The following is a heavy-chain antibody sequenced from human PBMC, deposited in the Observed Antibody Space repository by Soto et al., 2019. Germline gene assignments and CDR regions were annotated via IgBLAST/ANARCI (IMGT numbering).Heavy chain of an antibody. V-gene: IGHV3-23*01. CDR1: GFTFSSYA. CDR3: ATGYYYDSSGHNNPVFDY. CDR2: ISGRGGTT. Sequence: GGSLRLSCAASGFTFSSYAMSWVRQAPGKGLEWVSGISGRGGTTYYADSVKGRFTISRDNSRNTLYLQMNSLRAEDTAVYYCATGYYYDSSGHNNPVFDYWGQGTLVTVSS. D-gene: IGHD3-22*01. J-gene: IGHJ4*02.